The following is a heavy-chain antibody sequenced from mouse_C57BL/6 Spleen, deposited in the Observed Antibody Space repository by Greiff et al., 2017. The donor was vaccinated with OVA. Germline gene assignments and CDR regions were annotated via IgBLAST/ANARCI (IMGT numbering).Heavy chain of an antibody. CDR1: GYTFTSYW. J-gene: IGHJ3*01. V-gene: IGHV1-69*01. D-gene: IGHD2-5*01. Sequence: QVQLKQSGAELVMPGASVKLSCKASGYTFTSYWMHWVKQRPGQGLEWIGEIDPSDSYTNYNQKFKGKSTLTVDKSSSTAYMQLSSLTSEDSAVYYCARAFYSNYEAWFAYWGQGTLVTVSA. CDR3: ARAFYSNYEAWFAY. CDR2: IDPSDSYT.